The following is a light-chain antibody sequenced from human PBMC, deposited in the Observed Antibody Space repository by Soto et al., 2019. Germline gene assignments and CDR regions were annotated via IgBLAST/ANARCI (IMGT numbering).Light chain of an antibody. CDR2: GSS. CDR1: QSLNSFY. V-gene: IGKV3-20*01. Sequence: LAQSPGTLSLSPGERATLSCRASQSLNSFYLAWYQQKPGQAPRLLIYGSSNRATGIQDRFSGSGSGTDFTLTISRLDPEDFAVYYCQQYDMSPRTFGQGTKVDIK. CDR3: QQYDMSPRT. J-gene: IGKJ1*01.